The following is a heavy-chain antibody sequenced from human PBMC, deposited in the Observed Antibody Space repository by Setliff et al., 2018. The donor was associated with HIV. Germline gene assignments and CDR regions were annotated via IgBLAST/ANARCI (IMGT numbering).Heavy chain of an antibody. CDR3: AADLPSRGGGEFDY. J-gene: IGHJ4*02. CDR1: GFTFSSYA. D-gene: IGHD3-10*01. CDR2: IKNTGAT. Sequence: PGGSLRLSCAASGFTFSSYAMHWVRQAPGKGLEWIGLIKNTGATQFAAPGKDRFTISRDVSKTTVYLQMSSLKTEDTALYFCAADLPSRGGGEFDYWGQGTQVTVSS. V-gene: IGHV3-15*01.